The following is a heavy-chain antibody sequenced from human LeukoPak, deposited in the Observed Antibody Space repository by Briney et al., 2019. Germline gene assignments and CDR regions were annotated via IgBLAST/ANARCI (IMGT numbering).Heavy chain of an antibody. Sequence: GRSLRLSCAASGFTFDDYAMHWVRHAPGKGLEWVSGISWNSGSIVYADSVKGRFTISRDNAKNSLYLQMNSLRAEDTALYYCAIRGSAGTSLFDYWGQGTLVTASS. CDR3: AIRGSAGTSLFDY. CDR1: GFTFDDYA. V-gene: IGHV3-9*01. D-gene: IGHD6-19*01. CDR2: ISWNSGSI. J-gene: IGHJ4*02.